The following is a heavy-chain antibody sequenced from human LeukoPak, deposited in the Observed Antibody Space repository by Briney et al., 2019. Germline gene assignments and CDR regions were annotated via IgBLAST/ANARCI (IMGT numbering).Heavy chain of an antibody. D-gene: IGHD3-22*01. CDR1: GFIFSSYW. J-gene: IGHJ4*02. CDR2: INSDGSST. V-gene: IGHV3-74*01. CDR3: ARVWYYYDSSGYTVFDY. Sequence: QPGGSLRLSCAASGFIFSSYWMHWVRQAPGKGLVWVSRINSDGSSTIYADSVKGRFTISRDNAKNTLYLQMNSLRAEDTAVYYCARVWYYYDSSGYTVFDYWGQGTLVTVSS.